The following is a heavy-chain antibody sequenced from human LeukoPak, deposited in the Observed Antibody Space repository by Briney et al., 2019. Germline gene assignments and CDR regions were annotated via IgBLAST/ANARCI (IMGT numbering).Heavy chain of an antibody. V-gene: IGHV3-23*01. D-gene: IGHD2-2*01. J-gene: IGHJ6*03. Sequence: GGSLRLSCAASGFTFSSYAMSWVRQAPGKGLEWVSAISGSGGSTYYADSVKGRFTISRDNSKNTLYLQMNSLRAEDTAVYYCAKDPNTVVVPAALMDVWGKGTTVTVSS. CDR1: GFTFSSYA. CDR2: ISGSGGST. CDR3: AKDPNTVVVPAALMDV.